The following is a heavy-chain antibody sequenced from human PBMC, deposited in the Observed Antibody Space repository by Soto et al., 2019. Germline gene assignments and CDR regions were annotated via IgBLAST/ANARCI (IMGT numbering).Heavy chain of an antibody. CDR1: GGSIRSGGYY. CDR2: IYYSGST. J-gene: IGHJ5*02. V-gene: IGHV4-31*03. Sequence: SETLSLTCTVSGGSIRSGGYYWSWIRQHPGKGLEWIGYIYYSGSTYYNPSLKSRVTISVDTSKNQFSLKLSSVTAADTAVYYCARGDKFYYDSSGYYWFDPWGQGTLVTVSS. D-gene: IGHD3-22*01. CDR3: ARGDKFYYDSSGYYWFDP.